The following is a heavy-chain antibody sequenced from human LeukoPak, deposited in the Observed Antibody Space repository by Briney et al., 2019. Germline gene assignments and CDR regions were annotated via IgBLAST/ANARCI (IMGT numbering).Heavy chain of an antibody. CDR1: GYTFTNYF. J-gene: IGHJ4*02. CDR3: ARGQNKCLGH. CDR2: INPSGGGT. Sequence: ASVKVSCKASGYTFTNYFMHWVRQAPGQGLEWMGVINPSGGGTTYAQRFQGRVTMTRDTSTSTIHMELSSLRSEDTAVYYCARGQNKCLGHWGQGTLVTVSS. D-gene: IGHD2/OR15-2a*01. V-gene: IGHV1-46*01.